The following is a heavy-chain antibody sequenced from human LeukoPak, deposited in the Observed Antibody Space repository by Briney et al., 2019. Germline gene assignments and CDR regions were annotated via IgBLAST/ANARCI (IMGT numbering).Heavy chain of an antibody. CDR1: GFTFSSYA. D-gene: IGHD6-13*01. V-gene: IGHV3-23*01. CDR3: AKDPSSSWYPGFDY. Sequence: GGSLRPSCAASGFTFSSYAMSWVRQAPGKGLEWVSAISGSGGSTYYADSVKGRFTISRDNSKNTLYLQMNSLRAEDTAVYYCAKDPSSSWYPGFDYWGQGTLVTVSS. CDR2: ISGSGGST. J-gene: IGHJ4*02.